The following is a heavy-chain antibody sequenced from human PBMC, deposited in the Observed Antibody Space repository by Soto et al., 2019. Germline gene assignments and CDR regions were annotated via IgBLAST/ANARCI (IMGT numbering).Heavy chain of an antibody. CDR2: IWYDGSNE. CDR3: ARDKGTTCLDT. Sequence: GGSLRLSCAASGLIFSSSGMHWVRQAPGKGLEWVAMIWYDGSNEYYADSVKGRFTISRDNSKNTLSLQMNSLRVEDTAVYYCARDKGTTCLDTWGQGILVTVSS. D-gene: IGHD1-7*01. CDR1: GLIFSSSG. J-gene: IGHJ5*02. V-gene: IGHV3-33*01.